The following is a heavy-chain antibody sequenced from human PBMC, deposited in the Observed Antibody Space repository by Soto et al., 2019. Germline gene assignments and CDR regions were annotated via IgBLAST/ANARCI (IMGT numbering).Heavy chain of an antibody. Sequence: TLSLTCTVSGGSVSTGMKYWGWVRQPPGKALEFIGYMYKTGETLLNSSLKSRVTLSMETSKNQFSLTLSYVTAADTAVYFCMKAHESGDFLGMSVWGPGTTVTVSS. J-gene: IGHJ6*02. V-gene: IGHV4-61*01. D-gene: IGHD3-10*01. CDR2: MYKTGET. CDR3: MKAHESGDFLGMSV. CDR1: GGSVSTGMKY.